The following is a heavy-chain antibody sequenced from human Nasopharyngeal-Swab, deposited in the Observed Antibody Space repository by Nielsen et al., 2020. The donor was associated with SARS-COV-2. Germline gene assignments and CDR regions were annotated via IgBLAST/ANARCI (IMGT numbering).Heavy chain of an antibody. CDR2: ICGDGADT. CDR1: GFTLSRWP. V-gene: IGHV3-64*02. D-gene: IGHD2-8*01. Sequence: GEFLKIPCVASGFTLSRWPMHWVRQAPGKGLESVSAICGDGADTYYTDSVRGRFTISRDNSKDTLYLQMGSLRVEDMAVYYCAKETQGVHDYWGQGTLVTVSS. J-gene: IGHJ4*02. CDR3: AKETQGVHDY.